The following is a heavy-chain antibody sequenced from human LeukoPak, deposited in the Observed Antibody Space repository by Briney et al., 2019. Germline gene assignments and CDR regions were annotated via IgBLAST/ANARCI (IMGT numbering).Heavy chain of an antibody. CDR1: GGSFRGYY. J-gene: IGHJ4*02. Sequence: SSETLSLTCAVYGGSFRGYYWSWVRQPPGKGLEWIGEINHSGSTNYNPSLKSRVTISLDTSMKKFSLKLNSVTAADTAVYYCASTERCSTTCPLDYWGQGTLVTVSS. D-gene: IGHD2-2*01. CDR3: ASTERCSTTCPLDY. CDR2: INHSGST. V-gene: IGHV4-34*01.